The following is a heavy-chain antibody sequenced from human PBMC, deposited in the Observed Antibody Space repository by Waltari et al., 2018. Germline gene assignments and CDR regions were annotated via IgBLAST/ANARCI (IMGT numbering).Heavy chain of an antibody. V-gene: IGHV1-69-2*01. J-gene: IGHJ3*01. D-gene: IGHD6-19*01. CDR1: GYTFSDYY. CDR3: ATALGDSSSASRPFDF. CDR2: VDPEDGET. Sequence: EVQLLQSGAELKEPGTTVRISCKVSGYTFSDYYIHWVQPAPGKGLRWMGLVDPEDGETIYADNVQGRVTISADTSTDTAFMELGSLRSEDTAVFYCATALGDSSSASRPFDFWGQGTMITVSP.